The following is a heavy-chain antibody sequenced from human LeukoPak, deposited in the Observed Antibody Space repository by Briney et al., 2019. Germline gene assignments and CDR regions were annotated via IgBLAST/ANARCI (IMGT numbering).Heavy chain of an antibody. CDR1: EFTFSSYA. J-gene: IGHJ4*01. D-gene: IGHD4-17*01. Sequence: GGSLRLSCAASEFTFSSYAMHWVRQAPGKGLEWVAVISYDGSNKYYADSVKGRFTISRDNAKNSLYLQLNSLRPEDTALYFCSTDPRSLLYWGHGTLVTVSS. CDR2: ISYDGSNK. V-gene: IGHV3-30*04. CDR3: STDPRSLLY.